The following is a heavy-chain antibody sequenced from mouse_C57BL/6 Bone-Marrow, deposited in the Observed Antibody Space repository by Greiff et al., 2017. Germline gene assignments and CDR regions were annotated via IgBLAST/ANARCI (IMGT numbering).Heavy chain of an antibody. D-gene: IGHD2-3*01. CDR2: IDPSASET. Sequence: VQLQQPGAELVRPGSSVKLSCKASGYTFTSYWMHWVKQRPIQGLEWIGNIDPSASETHYNQQFKDKATLTVDKSSSTAYMQLSSLTSEDSAGYNGARPVRGYYDHYCGYWGQGTTLTVSS. CDR3: ARPVRGYYDHYCGY. J-gene: IGHJ2*01. CDR1: GYTFTSYW. V-gene: IGHV1-52*01.